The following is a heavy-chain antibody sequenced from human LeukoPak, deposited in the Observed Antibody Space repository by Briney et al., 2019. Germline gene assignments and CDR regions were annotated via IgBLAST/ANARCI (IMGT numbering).Heavy chain of an antibody. V-gene: IGHV1-2*02. D-gene: IGHD6-6*01. J-gene: IGHJ4*02. CDR2: INPNSGGT. Sequence: ASVKVSCKASGYTFTGYYMHWVRQAPGQGLEWMGWINPNSGGTNYAQKFQGRVTMTRDTSISTAYMELSRLRFDDRAVYYCARDKGTSYLSSFDYWGQGTLVTVSS. CDR1: GYTFTGYY. CDR3: ARDKGTSYLSSFDY.